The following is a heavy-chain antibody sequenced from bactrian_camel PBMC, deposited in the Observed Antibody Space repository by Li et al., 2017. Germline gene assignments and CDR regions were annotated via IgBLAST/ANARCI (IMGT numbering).Heavy chain of an antibody. CDR3: AADLRWGGIWTGSFRREYTY. D-gene: IGHD5*01. CDR2: VDAHHKT. J-gene: IGHJ4*01. V-gene: IGHV3S53*01. CDR1: PGAEIATS. Sequence: HVQLVESGGGSALPGGSLRLSCALSPGAEIATSMAWFRQAPGKEREGIAAVDAHHKTTYADHVKGRFTTSRGGPMNEMTLQMDSLQLEDTGTYYCAADLRWGGIWTGSFRREYTYWGQGTQVTVST.